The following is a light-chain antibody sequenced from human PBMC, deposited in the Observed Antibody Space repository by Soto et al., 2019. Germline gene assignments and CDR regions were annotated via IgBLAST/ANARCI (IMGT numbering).Light chain of an antibody. Sequence: DIQMTQSPATLSASXXDXXXXTXRASQSISSWLAWYQQKPGKAPKLLIYKASSLESGVPSRFSGSGSGTDFTLTISRLEPEDFAVYYCQQYGSSPITFGQGTRLEN. CDR1: QSISSW. CDR3: QQYGSSPIT. V-gene: IGKV1-5*03. J-gene: IGKJ5*01. CDR2: KAS.